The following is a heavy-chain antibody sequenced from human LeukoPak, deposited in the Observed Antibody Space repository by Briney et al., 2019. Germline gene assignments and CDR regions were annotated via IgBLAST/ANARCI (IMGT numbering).Heavy chain of an antibody. J-gene: IGHJ3*02. V-gene: IGHV3-48*04. D-gene: IGHD7-27*01. CDR2: ISSSSSTI. Sequence: GGSLRLSCAASGFTFSSYSMNWVRQAPGKGLEWVSYISSSSSTIYYADSVKGRFAISRDNAKNSLYLQMNSLRAEDTAVYYCARDKRLGPDAFDIWGQGTMVTVSS. CDR3: ARDKRLGPDAFDI. CDR1: GFTFSSYS.